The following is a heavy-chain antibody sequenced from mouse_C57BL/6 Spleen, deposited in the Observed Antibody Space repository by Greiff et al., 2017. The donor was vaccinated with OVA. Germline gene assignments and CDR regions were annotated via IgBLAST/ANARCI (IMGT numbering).Heavy chain of an antibody. D-gene: IGHD1-1*01. Sequence: EVQLQQSGPELVKPGASVKMSCKASGYTFTDYNMHWVKQSHGKSLEWIGYINPNNGGTSYNQKFKGKATLTVNKSSSTAYMESLSLTSERSAVDYCVRQLACGSSAWDFDVWGKGTTVTVSS. J-gene: IGHJ1*03. V-gene: IGHV1-22*01. CDR3: VRQLACGSSAWDFDV. CDR2: INPNNGGT. CDR1: GYTFTDYN.